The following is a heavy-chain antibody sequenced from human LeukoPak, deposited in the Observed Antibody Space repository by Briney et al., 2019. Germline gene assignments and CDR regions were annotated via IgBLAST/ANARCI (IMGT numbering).Heavy chain of an antibody. V-gene: IGHV1-18*01. CDR3: VRDPLEYYYDSSGQDY. Sequence: GASVKVSCKASGYTFTSYGVSWVRQAPGQGLEWMGWISAYNGNTNYAQKLQGRVTMTTDTSTRTAYMELRSLRSDDTAVYYCVRDPLEYYYDSSGQDYWGQGTLVTVSS. CDR2: ISAYNGNT. J-gene: IGHJ4*02. D-gene: IGHD3-22*01. CDR1: GYTFTSYG.